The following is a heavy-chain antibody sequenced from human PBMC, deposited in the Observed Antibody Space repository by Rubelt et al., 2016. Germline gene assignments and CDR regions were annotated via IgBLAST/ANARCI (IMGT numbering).Heavy chain of an antibody. CDR3: SHHYYYDSGDGMDV. V-gene: IGHV3-73*01. D-gene: IGHD3-22*01. J-gene: IGHJ6*02. CDR2: IRGKRKNYAT. Sequence: VQLVESGGGVVQPGGSLRLSCAASGFTFSDSAVHWVRQASGRGLEWVGRIRGKRKNYATAYVESVGGRFTISRDDSENTANLQMHSLKTEDTALYYCSHHYYYDSGDGMDVWGQGTTVTVSS. CDR1: GFTFSDSA.